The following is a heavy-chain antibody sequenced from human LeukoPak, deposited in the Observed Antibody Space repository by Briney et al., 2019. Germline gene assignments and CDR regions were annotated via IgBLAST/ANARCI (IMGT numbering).Heavy chain of an antibody. D-gene: IGHD6-6*01. CDR2: SYSGGST. CDR1: GLTVTDNY. V-gene: IGHV3-53*01. CDR3: ARDSGSSAHFDY. J-gene: IGHJ4*02. Sequence: GGSLRLSCEASGLTVTDNYMSWVRHPPGKGLEWVSVSYSGGSTYYADSVKGRFTVSRDNSKNTLYLQMNSLRAEDTAVYYCARDSGSSAHFDYWGQGTLVTVSS.